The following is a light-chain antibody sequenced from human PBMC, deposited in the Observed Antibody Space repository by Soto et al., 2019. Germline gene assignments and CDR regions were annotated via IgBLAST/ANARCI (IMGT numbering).Light chain of an antibody. Sequence: EIVLTQSPGTLSLSPGERATLSCRASQSVSSSYLAWYQQKPGQAPRLLIYGASSRATGIPDRFSGSGSGTDFTLTISRLELEDFAVYYCQRYGSSPRTFGQGTKVEIK. CDR3: QRYGSSPRT. V-gene: IGKV3-20*01. J-gene: IGKJ1*01. CDR2: GAS. CDR1: QSVSSSY.